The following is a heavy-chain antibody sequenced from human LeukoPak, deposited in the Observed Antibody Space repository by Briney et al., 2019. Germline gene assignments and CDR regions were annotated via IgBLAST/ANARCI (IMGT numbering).Heavy chain of an antibody. CDR1: GFTFSSYW. CDR3: ARDHGFSYYYYYMDV. D-gene: IGHD3-3*01. CDR2: INQDGSEK. V-gene: IGHV3-7*01. J-gene: IGHJ6*03. Sequence: GGSLRLSCAASGFTFSSYWMSWVRQAPGKGLEWVANINQDGSEKYYVDSVKGRFTISRDNAKNSVYLQMNRLRAEDTAVYYCARDHGFSYYYYYMDVWGKGTTVTVSS.